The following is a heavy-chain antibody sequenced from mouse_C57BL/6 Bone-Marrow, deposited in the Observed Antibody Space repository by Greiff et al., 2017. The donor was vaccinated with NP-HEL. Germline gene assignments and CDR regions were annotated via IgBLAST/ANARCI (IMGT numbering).Heavy chain of an antibody. CDR1: GFNIKDDY. CDR3: TTGVVPYAMDY. J-gene: IGHJ4*01. V-gene: IGHV14-4*01. D-gene: IGHD1-1*01. CDR2: IDPENGDT. Sequence: VHVKQSGAELVRPGASVKLSCTASGFNIKDDYMHWVKQRPEQGLEWIGWIDPENGDTEYASKFQGKATITADTSSNTAYLQLSSLTSEDTAVYYCTTGVVPYAMDYWGQGTSVTVSS.